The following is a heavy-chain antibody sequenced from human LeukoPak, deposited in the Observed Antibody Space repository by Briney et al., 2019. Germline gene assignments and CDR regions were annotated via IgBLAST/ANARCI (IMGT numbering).Heavy chain of an antibody. CDR2: ISSSSSYI. CDR3: AKAISRQVYDILTGYYTFFDY. CDR1: GFTFSSYS. Sequence: GGSLRLSCAASGFTFSSYSMNWVRQAPGKGLEWVSSISSSSSYIYYADSVKGRFTISRDNSKNTLYLQMNSLRAEDTAVYYCAKAISRQVYDILTGYYTFFDYWGQGTLVTVSS. J-gene: IGHJ4*02. V-gene: IGHV3-21*04. D-gene: IGHD3-9*01.